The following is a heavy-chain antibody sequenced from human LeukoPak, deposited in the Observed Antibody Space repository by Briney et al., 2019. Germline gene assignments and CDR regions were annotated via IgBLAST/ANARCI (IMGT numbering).Heavy chain of an antibody. V-gene: IGHV1-2*02. CDR3: ARVHLGYFDY. J-gene: IGHJ4*02. CDR2: INPNSGGT. CDR1: RFTFTPYL. D-gene: IGHD3-10*01. Sequence: ASVKVSCQASRFTFTPYLMHWVRQAAGQQLAWMGWINPNSGGTNYAQKFQGRVTMTRDTSTSTAYMERSRLRSDDTAVYYCARVHLGYFDYWGQGTLVTVSS.